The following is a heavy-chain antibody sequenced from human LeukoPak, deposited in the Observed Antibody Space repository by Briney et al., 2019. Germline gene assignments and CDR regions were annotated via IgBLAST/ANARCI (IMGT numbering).Heavy chain of an antibody. CDR1: GFTFSSYT. CDR2: IYASGGA. Sequence: GGSLRLSCAASGFTFSSYTMSWVRQAPGQGLEWISIIYASGGAYHAESVRGRFSAFRDTSKNTIFLQMNKLTVGDTAMYYCVRRHDYWGQGTLVTVSS. V-gene: IGHV3-23*01. J-gene: IGHJ4*02. CDR3: VRRHDY.